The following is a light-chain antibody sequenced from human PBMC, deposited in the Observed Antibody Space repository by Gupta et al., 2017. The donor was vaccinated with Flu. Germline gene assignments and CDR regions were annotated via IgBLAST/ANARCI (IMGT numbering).Light chain of an antibody. J-gene: IGKJ2*03. Sequence: PGGRAAVNCKSSKNVLYSSNSKNYLVWFQQKPGQTPRLLIYRASHRESGVPDRFSGSGVGTDFTLNINSLQAEDVGVYYCRQCSSSPYGFGQGTKLEIK. V-gene: IGKV4-1*01. CDR3: RQCSSSPYG. CDR1: KNVLYSSNSKNY. CDR2: RAS.